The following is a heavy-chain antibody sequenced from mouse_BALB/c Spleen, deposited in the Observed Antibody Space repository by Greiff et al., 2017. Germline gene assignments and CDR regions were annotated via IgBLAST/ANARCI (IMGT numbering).Heavy chain of an antibody. Sequence: DVQLVESGGGLVQPGGSLKLSCAASGFTFSSYTMSWVRQTPEKRLEWVAYISNGGGSTYYPDTVKGRFTISRDNAKNTLYLQMSSLKSEDTAMYYCARHDYFDYWGQGTTLTVSS. CDR3: ARHDYFDY. CDR2: ISNGGGST. J-gene: IGHJ2*01. V-gene: IGHV5-12-2*01. CDR1: GFTFSSYT.